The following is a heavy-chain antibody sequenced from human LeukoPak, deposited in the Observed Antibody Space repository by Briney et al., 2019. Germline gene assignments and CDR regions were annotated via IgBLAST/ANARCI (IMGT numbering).Heavy chain of an antibody. V-gene: IGHV3-64*01. CDR3: GRTLRGDCSSTSCEKSYYSYGMDV. J-gene: IGHJ6*02. D-gene: IGHD2-2*01. CDR1: GFTFSNYG. CDR2: ISSKGGST. Sequence: PGGSLRLSCAASGFTFSNYGMHWARQAPGKGLEYVSAISSKGGSTYYANSVKGRFTISRDNSKNTLYLQMGSLRAEDMAVYYCGRTLRGDCSSTSCEKSYYSYGMDVWGQGTTVTVSS.